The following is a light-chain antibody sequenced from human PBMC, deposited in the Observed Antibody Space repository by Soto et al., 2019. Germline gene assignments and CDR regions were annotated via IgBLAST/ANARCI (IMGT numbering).Light chain of an antibody. CDR3: CSYAGSYSFV. CDR2: NVN. J-gene: IGLJ1*01. Sequence: ALTQPRSVSGSPGQSVTISCTGTSSDVGAHDHVSWYQQHPGEAPKLLIYNVNKRPSGVPDRFSGSKSGNTASLTISGLQAEDEADYFCCSYAGSYSFVFGAGTKVTVL. CDR1: SSDVGAHDH. V-gene: IGLV2-11*01.